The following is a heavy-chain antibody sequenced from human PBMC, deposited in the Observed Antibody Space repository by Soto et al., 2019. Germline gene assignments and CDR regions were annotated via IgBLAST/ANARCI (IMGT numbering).Heavy chain of an antibody. CDR1: GGTSSDYA. CDR2: IIPIFGTA. CDR3: AGSFKYGSGTFDALDV. V-gene: IGHV1-69*01. J-gene: IGHJ3*01. D-gene: IGHD3-10*01. Sequence: QVLLVQSGTEVKKPGASVKVSCQASGGTSSDYALTWVRQAPGQGLEWMGVIIPIFGTANYAQRCQVRVSITADESSSTAYMESSSLKSEDTAVYYCAGSFKYGSGTFDALDVLGHGTMVMASS.